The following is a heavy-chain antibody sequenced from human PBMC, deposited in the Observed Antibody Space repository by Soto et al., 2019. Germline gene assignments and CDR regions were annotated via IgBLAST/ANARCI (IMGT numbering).Heavy chain of an antibody. CDR1: GFTFSSYG. V-gene: IGHV3-33*01. CDR2: IWYDGSNK. Sequence: ESGGGVVQPGRSLRLSCAASGFTFSSYGMHWVRQAPGKGLEWVAVIWYDGSNKYYADSVKGRFTISRDNSKNTLYLQMNSLRAEDTAVYYCARDLTPGQLVQCYFDYWGQGTLVTVSS. D-gene: IGHD6-6*01. CDR3: ARDLTPGQLVQCYFDY. J-gene: IGHJ4*02.